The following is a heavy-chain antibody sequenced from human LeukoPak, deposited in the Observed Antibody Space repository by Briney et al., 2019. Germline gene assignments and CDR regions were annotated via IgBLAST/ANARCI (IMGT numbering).Heavy chain of an antibody. D-gene: IGHD6-13*01. J-gene: IGHJ4*02. Sequence: PSETLSLTCSVSGGSISGYYWSWIRQPPGKGLEWIGYIYYSGSTNYTPSLKSRVTISVDTSKNQFSLKLSSVTAADTAVYYCARAQQQLLQFDYWGQGTLVTVSS. CDR2: IYYSGST. CDR3: ARAQQQLLQFDY. CDR1: GGSISGYY. V-gene: IGHV4-59*01.